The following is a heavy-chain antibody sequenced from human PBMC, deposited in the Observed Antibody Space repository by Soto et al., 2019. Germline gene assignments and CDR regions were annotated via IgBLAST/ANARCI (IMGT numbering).Heavy chain of an antibody. V-gene: IGHV3-7*03. J-gene: IGHJ4*02. CDR3: ARIRANDYEIDY. CDR2: IKRDGSEQ. D-gene: IGHD4-17*01. Sequence: PGGSLRLSCAASGFTFGFYWMTWVRQAPGKGLEWVANIKRDGSEQYYVDSVKGRSTISRDNAKNSLFLQMNSLRAVDTAIYYCARIRANDYEIDYWGQGTLVTVSS. CDR1: GFTFGFYW.